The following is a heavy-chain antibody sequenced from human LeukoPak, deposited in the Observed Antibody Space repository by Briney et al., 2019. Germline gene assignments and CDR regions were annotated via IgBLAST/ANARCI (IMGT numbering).Heavy chain of an antibody. CDR1: GASISSYY. CDR3: ARGLEYSSSYWFDP. V-gene: IGHV4-59*01. Sequence: SETLSLTCTVSGASISSYYWSWIRQPPGKGLEWIGYIYYSGSTNYNPSLKSRVTISVDTSKNQFSLKLSSVTAADTAVYYCARGLEYSSSYWFDPWGQGTLVTVSS. CDR2: IYYSGST. J-gene: IGHJ5*02. D-gene: IGHD6-6*01.